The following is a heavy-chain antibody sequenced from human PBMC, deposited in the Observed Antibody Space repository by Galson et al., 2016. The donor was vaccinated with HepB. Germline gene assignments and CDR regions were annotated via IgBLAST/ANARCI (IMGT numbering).Heavy chain of an antibody. J-gene: IGHJ4*02. CDR1: GFTFSSSE. Sequence: SLRLSCAASGFTFSSSEMNWLRQAPGKGLEWVSYITGNSDFIKYADSVKGRFTVSRDNAKNSVYLHMNSLRDEDTAVYFCARNMLRAVYFDYWSQGTLVTVSS. V-gene: IGHV3-48*02. D-gene: IGHD2-8*01. CDR3: ARNMLRAVYFDY. CDR2: ITGNSDFI.